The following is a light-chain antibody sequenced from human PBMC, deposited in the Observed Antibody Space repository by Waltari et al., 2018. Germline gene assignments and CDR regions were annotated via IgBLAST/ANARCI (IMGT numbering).Light chain of an antibody. CDR1: QRVTSS. CDR2: GAF. Sequence: EIVLTQSPGTLSLSPGERATLSCSASQRVTSSLAWYQHKPGQAPRLLSYGAFSRAAGLPDRFGGSGSGTDFILAISRVEPEDFAIYYCQQYGPSPLSFGGGTKVEMK. CDR3: QQYGPSPLS. V-gene: IGKV3-20*01. J-gene: IGKJ4*01.